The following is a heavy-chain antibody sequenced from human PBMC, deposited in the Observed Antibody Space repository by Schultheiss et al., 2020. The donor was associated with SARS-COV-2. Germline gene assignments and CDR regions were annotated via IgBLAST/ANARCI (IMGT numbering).Heavy chain of an antibody. Sequence: SETLSLTCTVSRGSISGDNWGWIRQPAGKGLEWIGLYAGGTTNYNPSLKSRVTISVDTSKNQFSLKLSSVTAADTAVYYCARLISSSSLYYYYYYGMDVWGQGTTVTVSS. CDR1: RGSISGDN. D-gene: IGHD6-6*01. CDR2: YAGGTT. V-gene: IGHV4-4*07. CDR3: ARLISSSSLYYYYYYGMDV. J-gene: IGHJ6*02.